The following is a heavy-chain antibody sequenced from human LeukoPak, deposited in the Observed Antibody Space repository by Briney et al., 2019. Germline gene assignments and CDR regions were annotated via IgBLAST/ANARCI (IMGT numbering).Heavy chain of an antibody. Sequence: PGGSLRLSCAASGFTFSNYGMQWVRQAPGKGLEWVAVISHDGTTTFYADSVKGRITISRDNSKNTLDLQMDSLRVEDTAAYFCAKEPNAYSSGWYFQDWGQGTLVTVSS. CDR1: GFTFSNYG. D-gene: IGHD6-25*01. CDR3: AKEPNAYSSGWYFQD. V-gene: IGHV3-30*18. CDR2: ISHDGTTT. J-gene: IGHJ1*01.